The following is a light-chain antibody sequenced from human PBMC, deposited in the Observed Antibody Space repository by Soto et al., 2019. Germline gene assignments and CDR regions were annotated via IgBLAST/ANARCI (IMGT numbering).Light chain of an antibody. CDR3: HQYGTSPIT. V-gene: IGKV3-20*01. Sequence: IVFTQSPGTLSLSPLERSTLSCRASQSVTSNYLAWYQQKPGQAPRLLISGASSRAAGISDKFSGSGSGTDFTLTISRLEPEDFAVYFCHQYGTSPITFGQGTRLEIK. CDR2: GAS. CDR1: QSVTSNY. J-gene: IGKJ5*01.